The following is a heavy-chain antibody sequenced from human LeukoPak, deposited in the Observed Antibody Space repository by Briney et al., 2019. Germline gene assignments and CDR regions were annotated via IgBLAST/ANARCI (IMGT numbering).Heavy chain of an antibody. V-gene: IGHV3-48*02. D-gene: IGHD3-3*01. CDR1: GVTFSGYS. Sequence: GGALRLSCAASGVTFSGYSMNWVRHAPGKGLEWVSYISSSSNKIYYANSMKGRFITSRDNAKNSLYLQMTSLRHEDTAVCYCARSGLRFLELLDYWGQGTLVTVSS. J-gene: IGHJ4*02. CDR2: ISSSSNKI. CDR3: ARSGLRFLELLDY.